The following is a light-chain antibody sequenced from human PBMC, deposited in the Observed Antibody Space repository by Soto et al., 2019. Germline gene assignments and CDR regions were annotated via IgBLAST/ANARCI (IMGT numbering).Light chain of an antibody. J-gene: IGKJ3*01. CDR1: QSISSSY. V-gene: IGKV3-20*01. CDR3: QQYCSSRFT. CDR2: GAS. Sequence: EIVLTQSPGTLSLSPGERATRSCRASQSISSSYLAWYQQKPGQAPRLLVYGASSRATGIPDRFSGSGSGTDFTLTISSLEPEDFAVYYCQQYCSSRFTFGPGTKVDSK.